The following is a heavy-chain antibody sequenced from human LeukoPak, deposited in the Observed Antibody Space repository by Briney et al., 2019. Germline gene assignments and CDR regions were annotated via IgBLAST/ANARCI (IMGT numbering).Heavy chain of an antibody. J-gene: IGHJ6*03. V-gene: IGHV4-34*01. Sequence: SETLSLTCAVYGGSFSGYYWSWIRQPPGKGLEWIGEINHSGSTNYNPSLKSRVTISVDTSKNQFSLKLSSVTAADTAVYYCARGGLYCSSTSCYRYYYYYMDVWGKGTTVTVSS. CDR1: GGSFSGYY. CDR2: INHSGST. CDR3: ARGGLYCSSTSCYRYYYYYMDV. D-gene: IGHD2-2*01.